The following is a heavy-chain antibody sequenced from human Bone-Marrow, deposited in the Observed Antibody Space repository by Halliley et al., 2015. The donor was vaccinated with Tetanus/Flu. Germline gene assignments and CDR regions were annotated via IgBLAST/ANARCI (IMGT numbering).Heavy chain of an antibody. CDR3: ARDGASAYGIDL. D-gene: IGHD4-17*01. CDR1: GFTSGDYY. Sequence: SLRLSCIASGFTSGDYYMSWIRQAPGMGLEWISYISSSASTIYYAGSVRGRFTISRDNAKNSVFLQMNSLRAEDSAVYYCARDGASAYGIDLWGQGTLVTVSS. CDR2: ISSSASTI. V-gene: IGHV3-11*01. J-gene: IGHJ4*02.